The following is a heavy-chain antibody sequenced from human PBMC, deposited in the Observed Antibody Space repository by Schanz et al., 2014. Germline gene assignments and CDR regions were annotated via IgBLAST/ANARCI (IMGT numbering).Heavy chain of an antibody. CDR1: GYSFGGYY. Sequence: QVHLVQSGAEVKKPGASAKVSCKASGYSFGGYYMQWVRQAPGQGLEWMGRINPNTDGTIYAQKFQGRVTVTSDSSISTAYMELSTLTSDDTAVYYCARSLFDGPPFDLWGQGTLVTVSS. CDR3: ARSLFDGPPFDL. J-gene: IGHJ4*02. V-gene: IGHV1-2*06. D-gene: IGHD2-8*01. CDR2: INPNTDGT.